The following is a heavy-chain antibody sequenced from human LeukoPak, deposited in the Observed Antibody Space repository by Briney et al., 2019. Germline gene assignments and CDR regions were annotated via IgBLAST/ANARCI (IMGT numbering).Heavy chain of an antibody. Sequence: GESLKISCKGSGYSFTSYWIGWVRQMPGKGLEWMGIIYPGDSDTRYSPSFQGQVTISADKSISTAYLQRSSLKASDTAMYYCARLLYYGDYEDYFDYWGQGTLVTVSS. CDR3: ARLLYYGDYEDYFDY. D-gene: IGHD4-17*01. CDR1: GYSFTSYW. CDR2: IYPGDSDT. V-gene: IGHV5-51*01. J-gene: IGHJ4*02.